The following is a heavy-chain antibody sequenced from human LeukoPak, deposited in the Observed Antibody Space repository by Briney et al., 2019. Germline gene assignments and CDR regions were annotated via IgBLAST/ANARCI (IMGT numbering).Heavy chain of an antibody. V-gene: IGHV4-59*01. D-gene: IGHD3-22*01. Sequence: SETLSLTCAVYGGSFSSYYWSWIRQPPGKGLEWIGYIYYSGSTNYNPSLKSRVTISVDTSKNQFSLKLSSVTAADTAVYYCARARYDSSGYRFDYWGQGTLVTVSS. CDR2: IYYSGST. CDR1: GGSFSSYY. J-gene: IGHJ4*02. CDR3: ARARYDSSGYRFDY.